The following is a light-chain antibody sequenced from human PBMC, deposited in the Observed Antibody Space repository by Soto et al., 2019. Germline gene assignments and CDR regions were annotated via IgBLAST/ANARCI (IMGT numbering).Light chain of an antibody. V-gene: IGLV1-40*01. CDR2: GNS. J-gene: IGLJ1*01. CDR1: SSNIGSNY. CDR3: QSYDSSLSGEV. Sequence: QSVLTQPPSASGTPGQRVTISCSGSSSNIGSNYVYWNQQLPGTAPKLLIYGNSNRPSGVPDRFSGSKSGTSASLAITGLQAEDEADYYCQSYDSSLSGEVFGTGTKVTV.